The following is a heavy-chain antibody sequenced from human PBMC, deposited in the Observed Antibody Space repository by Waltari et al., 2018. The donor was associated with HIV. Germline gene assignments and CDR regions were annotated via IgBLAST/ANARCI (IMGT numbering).Heavy chain of an antibody. V-gene: IGHV3-33*01. CDR2: RWYDGSNK. CDR3: ARGEAGADYYYGMDV. J-gene: IGHJ6*02. CDR1: GFTFSSYG. D-gene: IGHD6-19*01. Sequence: QVQLVESGGGVVQPGRSLRLSCAASGFTFSSYGMHWVRQAPGKGLEWVGVRWYDGSNKYYADSVKGRFTISRDNSKNTLDLQMNSLRAEDTAVYYCARGEAGADYYYGMDVWGQGTTVTVSS.